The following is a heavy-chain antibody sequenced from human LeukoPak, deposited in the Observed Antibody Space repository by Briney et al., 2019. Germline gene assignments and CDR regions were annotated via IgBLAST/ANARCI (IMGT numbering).Heavy chain of an antibody. CDR1: GFTFSSYS. V-gene: IGHV3-48*02. Sequence: GGSLRLSCAAFGFTFSSYSMNWVRQAPGKGLEWVSYISSSSSTIYYADSVKGRFTISRDNAQNSLYLQMNSLRDEDTAVYYCATSGSYRFDYWGQGTLVTVSS. J-gene: IGHJ4*02. CDR2: ISSSSSTI. CDR3: ATSGSYRFDY. D-gene: IGHD1-26*01.